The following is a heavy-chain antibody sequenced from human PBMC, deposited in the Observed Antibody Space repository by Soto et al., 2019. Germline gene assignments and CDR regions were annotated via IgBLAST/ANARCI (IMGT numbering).Heavy chain of an antibody. CDR1: GFTLSSHT. J-gene: IGHJ6*02. D-gene: IGHD2-2*01. CDR3: VRGYCTRSSCYIGGFYYYGMDV. CDR2: ISSDSSYK. V-gene: IGHV3-21*01. Sequence: PGGSLRLSCAASGFTLSSHTMNWVRQAPGKGLEWVSSISSDSSYKYYTDSVKGRFTVSRDNAKNSLYLQMDSLRAEDTAVYYCVRGYCTRSSCYIGGFYYYGMDVWGQGATVTVSS.